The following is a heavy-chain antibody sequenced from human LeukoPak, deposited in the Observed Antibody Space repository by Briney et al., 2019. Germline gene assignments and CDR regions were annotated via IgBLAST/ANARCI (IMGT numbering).Heavy chain of an antibody. CDR2: ISYDGSNT. CDR1: GFTFSNNG. V-gene: IGHV3-30*03. CDR3: ADGDY. J-gene: IGHJ4*02. Sequence: PGRSLRLSCAASGFTFSNNGMHWVRQAPGKGLEWVALISYDGSNTWYADSVKGRFTISRDNSKNTLYLQMNSLRPEDTAVYYCADGDYWGQGTLVTVSS.